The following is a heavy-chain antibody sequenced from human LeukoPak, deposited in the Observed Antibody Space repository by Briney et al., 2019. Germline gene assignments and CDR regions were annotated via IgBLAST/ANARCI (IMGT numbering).Heavy chain of an antibody. Sequence: SGTLSLTCAVPGGSISSDKWWTWVRQPPGRGLEWIGEVHHRKNTNYSPSLKSRVTISVDKSKNQFSLKLSSVTAADTAVYYCARARYSSGWSSYGMDVWGQGTTVTVSS. V-gene: IGHV4-4*02. D-gene: IGHD6-19*01. J-gene: IGHJ6*02. CDR1: GGSISSDKW. CDR3: ARARYSSGWSSYGMDV. CDR2: VHHRKNT.